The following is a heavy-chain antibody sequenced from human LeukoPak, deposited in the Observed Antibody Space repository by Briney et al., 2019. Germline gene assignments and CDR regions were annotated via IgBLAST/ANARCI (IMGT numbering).Heavy chain of an antibody. D-gene: IGHD6-19*01. J-gene: IGHJ5*02. CDR3: AVGIAVAGTGSNNWFDP. V-gene: IGHV3-30*02. CDR1: GFTFSSYG. CDR2: IRYDGSNK. Sequence: PGGSLRLSCAASGFTFSSYGMHWVRQAPGKGLEWVAFIRYDGSNKYYADSVKGRFTISRDNSKNTLYLQMNSLRAEDTAVYYCAVGIAVAGTGSNNWFDPWGQGTLVTVSS.